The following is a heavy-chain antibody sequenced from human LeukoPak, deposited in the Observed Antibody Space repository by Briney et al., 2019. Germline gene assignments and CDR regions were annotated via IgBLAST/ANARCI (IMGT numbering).Heavy chain of an antibody. CDR2: IHNSGRT. V-gene: IGHV4-59*08. CDR1: GGSISDYY. D-gene: IGHD1-14*01. CDR3: ARHGTISSESYFDY. J-gene: IGHJ4*02. Sequence: SETLSLTCTVSGGSISDYYWSWIRQSPGKGLEWIGYIHNSGRTNYNPSLKSRVTGFVDTSKNQVSLRLSSVTAADTAVYYCARHGTISSESYFDYWGQGALVTVSS.